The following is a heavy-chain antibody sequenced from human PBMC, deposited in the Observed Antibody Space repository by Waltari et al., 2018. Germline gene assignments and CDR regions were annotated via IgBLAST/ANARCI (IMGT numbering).Heavy chain of an antibody. CDR3: ARTDFGGNSVDY. D-gene: IGHD2-21*02. Sequence: LEWLARIDWDDDKHYSTSLKTRLTISKDASENQVVLTLTNVDPVDTGIYYCARTDFGGNSVDYWGQGTLVTVSS. CDR2: IDWDDDK. J-gene: IGHJ4*02. V-gene: IGHV2-70*11.